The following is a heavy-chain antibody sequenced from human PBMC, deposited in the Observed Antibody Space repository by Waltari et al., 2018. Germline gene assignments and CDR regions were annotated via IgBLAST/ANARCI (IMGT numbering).Heavy chain of an antibody. V-gene: IGHV1-18*04. Sequence: QVQLVQSGGEVKTPGASVKVSCKASGYTFANYGISWVRQAPGQGLEWLGWTNAYNGLTKYAQTVQDRATMTTDASASTAYMERRSLRSDDTAMYYCARTYYYDSRDFDYWGQGSLVTVSS. CDR3: ARTYYYDSRDFDY. CDR1: GYTFANYG. D-gene: IGHD3-22*01. CDR2: TNAYNGLT. J-gene: IGHJ4*02.